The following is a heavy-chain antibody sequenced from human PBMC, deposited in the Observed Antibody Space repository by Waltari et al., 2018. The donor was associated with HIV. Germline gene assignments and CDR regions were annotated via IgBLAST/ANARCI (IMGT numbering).Heavy chain of an antibody. D-gene: IGHD1-26*01. CDR3: ARPGSRVGALPDDACDI. Sequence: QVQLVQSGAEVKKPGASVKVSCKASGYTFTRYYMHWVRQAPGQGLEWIVIINPSGGSTSYAQKCQGRVTMTRDTSTSTVYMELSSLRSEDTAVYYCARPGSRVGALPDDACDIWGQGTMVTVSS. J-gene: IGHJ3*02. CDR2: INPSGGST. V-gene: IGHV1-46*01. CDR1: GYTFTRYY.